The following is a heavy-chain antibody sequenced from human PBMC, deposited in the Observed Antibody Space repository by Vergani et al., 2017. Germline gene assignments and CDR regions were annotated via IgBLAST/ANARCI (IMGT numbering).Heavy chain of an antibody. J-gene: IGHJ4*02. CDR2: IKNTGYST. CDR1: GFTFSSYA. CDR3: GGGSDNYN. V-gene: IGHV3-23*01. D-gene: IGHD5-24*01. Sequence: EVPLLQSEGTVVQPGGSLRLSCVASGFTFSSYAMRWVRQGHGKGLEWVSSIKNTGYSTHYADSVKGRFTISRDHSKTSLYLQMTSLRVEDTAVYYCGGGSDNYNWCQGTLVTVSS.